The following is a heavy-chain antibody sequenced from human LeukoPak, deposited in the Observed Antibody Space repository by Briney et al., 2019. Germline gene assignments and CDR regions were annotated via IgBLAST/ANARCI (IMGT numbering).Heavy chain of an antibody. Sequence: PGTSLRLSCEASGFTFSHFGMHWVRQAPGKGLEWVAVIWNDGSKKFYADSVKGRFTISRDNYKSVVYLQMNTLRVDDTAVYYCAKDRNIVIIPAAIEGFDYWGLGTLVTVSS. CDR1: GFTFSHFG. D-gene: IGHD2-2*01. CDR3: AKDRNIVIIPAAIEGFDY. J-gene: IGHJ4*02. V-gene: IGHV3-33*06. CDR2: IWNDGSKK.